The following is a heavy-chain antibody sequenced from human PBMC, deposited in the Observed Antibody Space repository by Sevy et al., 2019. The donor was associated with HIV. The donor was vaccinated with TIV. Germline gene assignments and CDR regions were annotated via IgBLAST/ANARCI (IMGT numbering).Heavy chain of an antibody. CDR1: GYSFTSYW. V-gene: IGHV5-51*03. Sequence: RQRESLKISCKGSGYSFTSYWIGWVRQMPGKGLEWMGIIYPGDSDTRYSPPFQGQVTISADKSISTAYLQWSSLKASDTAMYYCARLRYYDSSGYYYYFDYWGQGTLVTVSS. CDR2: IYPGDSDT. CDR3: ARLRYYDSSGYYYYFDY. J-gene: IGHJ4*02. D-gene: IGHD3-22*01.